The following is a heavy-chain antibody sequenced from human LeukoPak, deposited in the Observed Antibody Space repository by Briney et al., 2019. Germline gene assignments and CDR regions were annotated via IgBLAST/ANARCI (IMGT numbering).Heavy chain of an antibody. Sequence: PSETLSLTCTVSGGSISSGSYYWSWIRQPAGKGLEWIGRIYTSGSTNYNPSLKSRVTISVDTSKNQFSLKLSSVTAADMAVYYCARYSSGWYYFDYWGQGTLVTLSS. V-gene: IGHV4-61*02. J-gene: IGHJ4*02. CDR3: ARYSSGWYYFDY. CDR2: IYTSGST. D-gene: IGHD6-19*01. CDR1: GGSISSGSYY.